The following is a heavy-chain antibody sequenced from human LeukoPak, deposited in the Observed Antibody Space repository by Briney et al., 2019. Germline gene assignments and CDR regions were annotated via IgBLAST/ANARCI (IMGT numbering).Heavy chain of an antibody. J-gene: IGHJ3*02. Sequence: GESLKISCKGSEYSFATYWIGWVRQMPGQGLEWMGIIFPGDSDTRYSPSFQGQVTISADKSISTAYLQWSSLKASDTAMYYCARLRYSSGLRAFDIWGQGTMVTVSS. CDR1: EYSFATYW. CDR3: ARLRYSSGLRAFDI. V-gene: IGHV5-51*01. CDR2: IFPGDSDT. D-gene: IGHD6-19*01.